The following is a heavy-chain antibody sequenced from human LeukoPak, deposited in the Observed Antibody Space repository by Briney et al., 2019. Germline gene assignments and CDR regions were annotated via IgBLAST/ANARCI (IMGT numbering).Heavy chain of an antibody. CDR3: ARHLYYYGSGSRYFDY. D-gene: IGHD3-10*01. CDR2: MYHTGNI. Sequence: PSETLSLTCTVSGGSISSRNCYWGWIRQPPGKGLEWIGSMYHTGNIYHNPSLESRASISVDTSKNQFSVRLSTVTAADTAVYYCARHLYYYGSGSRYFDYWGQGTLVTVSS. V-gene: IGHV4-39*01. J-gene: IGHJ4*02. CDR1: GGSISSRNCY.